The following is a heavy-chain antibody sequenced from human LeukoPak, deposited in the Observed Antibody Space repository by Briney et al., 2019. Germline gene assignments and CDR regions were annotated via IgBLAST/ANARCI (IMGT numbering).Heavy chain of an antibody. V-gene: IGHV4-30-4*01. CDR2: IHHSGST. J-gene: IGHJ4*02. Sequence: SETLSLTCTVSGGAVNSDNQYWSWIRQPPGKGLEWIGYIHHSGSTYYNPSLKSRLTTSLDTSRNQFSLKMNSVTAADTAVYYCAKDNFGYGAMDCWGQGTLVTVSS. CDR3: AKDNFGYGAMDC. CDR1: GGAVNSDNQY. D-gene: IGHD3-22*01.